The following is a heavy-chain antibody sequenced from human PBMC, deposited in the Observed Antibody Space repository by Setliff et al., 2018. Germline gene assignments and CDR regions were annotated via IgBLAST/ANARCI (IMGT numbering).Heavy chain of an antibody. J-gene: IGHJ6*03. CDR2: IYHSGST. CDR1: GYSVSSGYY. V-gene: IGHV4-38-2*01. Sequence: PSETLSLTCAVSGYSVSSGYYWGWIRQPPGKGLEWIAGIYHSGSTYYNPSLKSRIAISIDTSKDHFSLELTSVTAADTAVYYCARVSLKSGYYYNYMDVWGRGTTVTVSS. CDR3: ARVSLKSGYYYNYMDV.